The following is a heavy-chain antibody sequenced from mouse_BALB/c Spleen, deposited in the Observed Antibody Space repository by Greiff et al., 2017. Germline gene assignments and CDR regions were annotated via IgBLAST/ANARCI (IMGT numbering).Heavy chain of an antibody. Sequence: VQLQQSGAELVKPGASVKLSCTASGFNIKDTYMHWVKQRPEQGLEWIGRIDPANGNTKYDPKFQGKATITADTSSNTAYLQLSSLTSEDTAVYYCARDWDTVDLDYWGQGTTLTVSS. CDR1: GFNIKDTY. V-gene: IGHV14-3*02. D-gene: IGHD4-1*01. J-gene: IGHJ2*01. CDR2: IDPANGNT. CDR3: ARDWDTVDLDY.